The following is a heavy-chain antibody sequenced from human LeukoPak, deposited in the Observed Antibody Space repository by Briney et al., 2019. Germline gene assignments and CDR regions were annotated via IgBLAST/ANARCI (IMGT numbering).Heavy chain of an antibody. V-gene: IGHV3-23*01. CDR1: GFTFINYA. J-gene: IGHJ4*02. D-gene: IGHD2-15*01. CDR3: AKRATPSPHFDY. CDR2: ISGSGGST. Sequence: GGSLRLSCAASGFTFINYAMSWVRQAPGKGLEWVSAISGSGGSTYYTDSVKGRFTISRDNSKNTLYLQMNSLRAEDTAVYYCAKRATPSPHFDYWGQGTLVTVSS.